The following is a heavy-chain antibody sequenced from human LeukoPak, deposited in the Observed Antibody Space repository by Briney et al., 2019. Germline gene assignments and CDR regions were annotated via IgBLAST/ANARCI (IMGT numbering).Heavy chain of an antibody. CDR3: ARDLSSGWYLSSASYYFDY. J-gene: IGHJ4*02. V-gene: IGHV3-48*03. CDR2: ISSSGSTT. CDR1: GFTFSSHE. Sequence: GASLRLSCEASGFTFSSHEMNWVRQAPGQGLEWVSYISSSGSTTYYADYVKGRFTISRDNAKTSLYLQMNSLRAEDTAVYYCARDLSSGWYLSSASYYFDYWGQGTLVTVSS. D-gene: IGHD6-19*01.